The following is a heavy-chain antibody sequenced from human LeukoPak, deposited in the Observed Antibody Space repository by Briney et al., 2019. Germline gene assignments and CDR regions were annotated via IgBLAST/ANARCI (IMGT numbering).Heavy chain of an antibody. CDR3: AKLRGGTTRAFDI. D-gene: IGHD1-7*01. V-gene: IGHV3-23*01. CDR1: GFTFSNYA. CDR2: ITGSGTTT. J-gene: IGHJ3*02. Sequence: GGSLRLSCAASGFTFSNYAMSWVRRAPGKGLEWVSGITGSGTTTYYGDSVKGHFTISRDNSKNTLYLRMNNLRAEDTAVYYCAKLRGGTTRAFDIWGQGTMVTVSS.